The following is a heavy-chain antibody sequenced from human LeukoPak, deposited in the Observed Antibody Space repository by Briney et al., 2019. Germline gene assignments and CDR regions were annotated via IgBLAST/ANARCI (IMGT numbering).Heavy chain of an antibody. CDR2: INPKSGGT. CDR1: GYTFTGYY. V-gene: IGHV1-2*02. Sequence: ASVKVSCKASGYTFTGYYMHWVRQAPGQGLEWMGWINPKSGGTNYAQKFQGRVTMTRDTSISTAYMELSRLRSDDTAVYYCASQPYYYDSSGYPREGPWDIWGQGTMVTVSS. D-gene: IGHD3-22*01. J-gene: IGHJ3*02. CDR3: ASQPYYYDSSGYPREGPWDI.